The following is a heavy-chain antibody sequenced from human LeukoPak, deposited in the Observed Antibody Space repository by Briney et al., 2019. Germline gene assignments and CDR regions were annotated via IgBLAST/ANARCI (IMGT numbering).Heavy chain of an antibody. V-gene: IGHV4-39*07. D-gene: IGHD4-11*01. Sequence: SETLSLTCTVSGGSISSISYYWGWIRQPPGKELEWIGSINYSGSTYYNPSLKSRVTISVDTSKNQFSLKLSSVTAADTAVYYCARVISGNYYPYYYYYMDVWGKGTTVTVSS. J-gene: IGHJ6*03. CDR1: GGSISSISYY. CDR3: ARVISGNYYPYYYYYMDV. CDR2: INYSGST.